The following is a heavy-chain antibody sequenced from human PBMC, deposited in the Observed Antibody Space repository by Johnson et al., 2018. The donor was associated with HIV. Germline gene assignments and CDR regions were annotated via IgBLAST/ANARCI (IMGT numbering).Heavy chain of an antibody. CDR3: ARGLWATKPGGAFDI. V-gene: IGHV3-66*01. CDR2: IYSGGST. CDR1: GFTVSSNY. J-gene: IGHJ3*02. Sequence: EVQLVESGGGFVKPGGSLRLSCAASGFTVSSNYMSWVRQAPGKGLEWVSVIYSGGSTYYADSVKGRFTISRDNSKNTLYLQMKSLRAGDTAVYYCARGLWATKPGGAFDIWGQGTMVTVSS. D-gene: IGHD5-12*01.